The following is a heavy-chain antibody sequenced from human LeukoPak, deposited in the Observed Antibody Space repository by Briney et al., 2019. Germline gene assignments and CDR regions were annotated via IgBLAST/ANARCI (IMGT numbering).Heavy chain of an antibody. Sequence: SETLSLTCAVYGGSFSGYYWSWIRQPPGKGLEWIGEINHNGSTNYNPSLKSRVTISVDTSKNQFSLKLSSVTAADTAVYYCARGVGITCSGGSCYYFDYWGQGTLVTVSS. D-gene: IGHD2-15*01. J-gene: IGHJ4*02. CDR2: INHNGST. V-gene: IGHV4-34*01. CDR3: ARGVGITCSGGSCYYFDY. CDR1: GGSFSGYY.